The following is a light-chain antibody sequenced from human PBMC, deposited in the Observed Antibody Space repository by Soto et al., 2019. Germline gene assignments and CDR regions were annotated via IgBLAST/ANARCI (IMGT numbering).Light chain of an antibody. CDR1: SSNVGRNG. CDR3: APWDDSLDGPV. V-gene: IGLV1-44*01. CDR2: SDN. J-gene: IGLJ3*02. Sequence: QSVLTQPPSAFGTPGQRVTISCSGSSSNVGRNGVNWYQQLPGTAPKLLIHSDNRRPSGVPDRFSGSKSGTSASLAISGLQSEDEADYYCAPWDDSLDGPVFGGGTKLTVL.